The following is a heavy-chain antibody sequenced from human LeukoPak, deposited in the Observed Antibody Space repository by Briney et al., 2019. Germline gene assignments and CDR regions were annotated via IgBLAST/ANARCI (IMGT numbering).Heavy chain of an antibody. CDR3: ARASRQAARRAFDI. CDR2: IYTSGST. D-gene: IGHD6-6*01. CDR1: GGSISSYY. Sequence: SETLSLTCTVSGGSISSYYWSWIRQPAGKGLEWIGRIYTSGSTNYNPSLKSRVTISVDTSKNQFSLKLSSVTAADTAVYYCARASRQAARRAFDIWGQGTMVTVSS. J-gene: IGHJ3*02. V-gene: IGHV4-4*07.